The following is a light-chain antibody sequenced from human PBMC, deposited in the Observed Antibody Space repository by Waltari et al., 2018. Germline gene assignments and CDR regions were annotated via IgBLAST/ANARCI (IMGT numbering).Light chain of an antibody. CDR1: SNNKNY. V-gene: IGKV4-1*01. CDR2: WAS. J-gene: IGKJ2*01. CDR3: QQYYNTPYT. Sequence: DIVMTQSPDSLAVSLGETATSNNKNYLAWYQQKPGQPPKLLLYWASTRESGVPDRFSGSGSGTDFTLTIFSLQAEDVAVYYCQQYYNTPYTFGRGTKVEI.